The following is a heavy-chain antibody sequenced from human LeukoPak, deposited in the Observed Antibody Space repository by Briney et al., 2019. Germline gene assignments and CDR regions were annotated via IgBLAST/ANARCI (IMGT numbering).Heavy chain of an antibody. CDR2: IRSKAGGGTT. V-gene: IGHV3-49*04. J-gene: IGHJ4*02. Sequence: PGGSLRLSCTASGFTLGDYAMSWVRQAPGKGLEWVGVIRSKAGGGTTAYAATVKGRFTISRDDSKSIAYLQMNSLKSEDTAVYYCPRDDYYGSGSYYPGLSRGYRGQGTLVTVSS. D-gene: IGHD3-10*01. CDR1: GFTLGDYA. CDR3: PRDDYYGSGSYYPGLSRGY.